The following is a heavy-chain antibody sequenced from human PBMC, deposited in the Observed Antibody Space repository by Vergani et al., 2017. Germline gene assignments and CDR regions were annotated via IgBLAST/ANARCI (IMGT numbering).Heavy chain of an antibody. D-gene: IGHD3-22*01. Sequence: QVQLQESGPGLVKSSQTLSLTCTVSGGSISSGSYYWSWIRQPAGKGLEWLGRMYTSGSTNYNPSLKSRFTISVDMSNNQFSLKLSFVTATDTAVYYCARALGYYDSSGYVHYYGMDVWGQGTTVTVSS. J-gene: IGHJ6*02. CDR3: ARALGYYDSSGYVHYYGMDV. CDR1: GGSISSGSYY. CDR2: MYTSGST. V-gene: IGHV4-61*02.